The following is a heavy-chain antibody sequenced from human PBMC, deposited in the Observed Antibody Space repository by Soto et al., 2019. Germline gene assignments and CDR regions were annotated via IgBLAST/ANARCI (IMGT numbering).Heavy chain of an antibody. CDR2: IIPIFGTA. Sequence: QVQLVQSVAEVKKPGSSVKVSCKASGGTFSSYAISWVRQAPGQGLEWMGGIIPIFGTANYAQKFQGRVTITADESTSTADMELSSLRSEDTAVYYCARLTFHDYGDGAGYWGQGTLVTVSS. CDR1: GGTFSSYA. D-gene: IGHD4-17*01. CDR3: ARLTFHDYGDGAGY. V-gene: IGHV1-69*01. J-gene: IGHJ4*02.